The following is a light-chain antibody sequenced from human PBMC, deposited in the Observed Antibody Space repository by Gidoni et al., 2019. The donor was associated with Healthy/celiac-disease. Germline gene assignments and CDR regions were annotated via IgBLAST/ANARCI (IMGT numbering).Light chain of an antibody. CDR3: QQYYSTPRT. Sequence: DIVMTQSPDSLAVSLGERATINCKSSQSVLYSSNNKNYLAWYQQKPGQPPKLLIYWASTRESGVPDRFSGSGSGTDVTLTISSLQAEDVAVYYCQQYYSTPRTFGRXTKVEIK. CDR1: QSVLYSSNNKNY. V-gene: IGKV4-1*01. J-gene: IGKJ1*01. CDR2: WAS.